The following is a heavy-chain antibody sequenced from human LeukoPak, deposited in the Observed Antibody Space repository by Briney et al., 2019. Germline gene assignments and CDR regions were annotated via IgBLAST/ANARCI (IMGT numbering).Heavy chain of an antibody. J-gene: IGHJ4*02. D-gene: IGHD6-6*01. V-gene: IGHV4-59*08. CDR3: ARLWDSSSSLDY. CDR2: IYYSGGT. Sequence: PSETLSLTCTVSGGSICSYYWTWIRQPPGKGLGLEWIGYIYYSGGTNYNPSLKSRVTISIDTSKNQVSLKLCSVTAADTAVYYCARLWDSSSSLDYWGQGTLVTVSS. CDR1: GGSICSYY.